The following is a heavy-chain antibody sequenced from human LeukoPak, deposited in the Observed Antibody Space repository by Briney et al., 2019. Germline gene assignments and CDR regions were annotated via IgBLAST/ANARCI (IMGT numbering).Heavy chain of an antibody. D-gene: IGHD6-13*01. J-gene: IGHJ6*03. CDR2: INPNSGGT. CDR3: ARVVGLTGYSSNWYSGYYYYMDV. CDR1: GYSFNDKY. V-gene: IGHV1/OR15-1*04. Sequence: ASVKVSCKASGYSFNDKYLHWVRQAPGQGLGWMGSINPNSGGTNYAQKFQDRVTITADKSTSTAYMKLSSLRSEDTAVYFCARVVGLTGYSSNWYSGYYYYMDVWGKGTTVTVSS.